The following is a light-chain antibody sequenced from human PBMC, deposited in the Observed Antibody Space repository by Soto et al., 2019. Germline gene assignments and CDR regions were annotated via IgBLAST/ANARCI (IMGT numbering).Light chain of an antibody. V-gene: IGKV1-5*01. CDR1: QSISSW. Sequence: DIQMTQSPSTLSASVGDRVTITGRASQSISSWLAWYQQTPGKAPKILIYDASNLESGVPSRFRGRGSGTEFTLSLSSLQPDDFETYYCQQYNSYPITFGQGTRLEIK. CDR2: DAS. CDR3: QQYNSYPIT. J-gene: IGKJ5*01.